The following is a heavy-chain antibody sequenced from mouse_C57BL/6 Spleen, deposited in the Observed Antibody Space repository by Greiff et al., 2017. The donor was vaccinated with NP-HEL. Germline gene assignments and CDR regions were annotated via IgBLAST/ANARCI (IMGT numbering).Heavy chain of an antibody. CDR2: IYPGDGDT. CDR3: ARRGRTGFDY. V-gene: IGHV1-82*01. J-gene: IGHJ2*01. Sequence: VQLQQSGPELVKPGASVKISCKASGYAFSSSWMNWVKQRPGKGLEWIGRIYPGDGDTNYNGKFKGKATLTADKSSSTAYMQLSGVTSEGSAIYFWARRGRTGFDYWGQGTTLTVSS. CDR1: GYAFSSSW.